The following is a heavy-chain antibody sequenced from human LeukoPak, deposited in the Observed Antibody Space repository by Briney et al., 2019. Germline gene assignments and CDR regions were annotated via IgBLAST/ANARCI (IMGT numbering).Heavy chain of an antibody. CDR3: ARRRLVRGVKSHFDY. J-gene: IGHJ4*02. D-gene: IGHD3-10*01. V-gene: IGHV4-34*01. Sequence: PSETLSLTCAVYGGSFSGYYWSWIRQPPGKGLEWIGEINHSGSTNYNPSLKSRVTISVDTSKSQFSLKLSSVTAADTAAYYCARRRLVRGVKSHFDYWGQGTLVTVSS. CDR1: GGSFSGYY. CDR2: INHSGST.